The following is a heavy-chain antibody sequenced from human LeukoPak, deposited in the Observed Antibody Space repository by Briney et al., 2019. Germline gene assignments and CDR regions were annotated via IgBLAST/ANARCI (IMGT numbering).Heavy chain of an antibody. J-gene: IGHJ4*02. CDR2: ISYDGSNK. CDR1: GFTFSSYA. D-gene: IGHD3-3*01. CDR3: ANSYYYDFWSGYGVYFDY. Sequence: GGSLRLSCAASGFTFSSYAMHWVRQAPGKGLEWVAVISYDGSNKYYADSVKGRFTISRDNSKNTLYLQMNSLRAEDTAVYYCANSYYYDFWSGYGVYFDYWGQGTLVTVSS. V-gene: IGHV3-30*04.